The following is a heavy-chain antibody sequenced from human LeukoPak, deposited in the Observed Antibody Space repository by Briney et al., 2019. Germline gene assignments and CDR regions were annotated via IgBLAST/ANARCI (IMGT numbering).Heavy chain of an antibody. D-gene: IGHD3-10*01. CDR2: INPNSGGT. J-gene: IGHJ4*02. Sequence: GASVKVSCKASGYTFTGYHMHWVRQAPGQGLEWMGWINPNSGGTNYAQKFQGRVTMTRDTSISTAYMELSRLRSDDTAVYYCARVPITMVRGPTNDFDYWGQGTLVTVSS. CDR3: ARVPITMVRGPTNDFDY. CDR1: GYTFTGYH. V-gene: IGHV1-2*02.